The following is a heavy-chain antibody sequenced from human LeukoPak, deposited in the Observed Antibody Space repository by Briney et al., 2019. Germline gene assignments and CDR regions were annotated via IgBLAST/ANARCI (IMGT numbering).Heavy chain of an antibody. V-gene: IGHV1-2*02. J-gene: IGHJ5*02. Sequence: ASVKVSCKASGYTFTGYYMHWVRQAPGQGLEWMGWINPNSGGTNYAQKFQGRVTMTRDTSISTAYMELSRLRSDDTAVYYCARVKRRITIFGVVTARWFDHWGQGTLVTVSS. CDR2: INPNSGGT. CDR1: GYTFTGYY. CDR3: ARVKRRITIFGVVTARWFDH. D-gene: IGHD3-3*01.